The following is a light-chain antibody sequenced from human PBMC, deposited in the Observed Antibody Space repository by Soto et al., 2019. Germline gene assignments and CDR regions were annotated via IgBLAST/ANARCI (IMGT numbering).Light chain of an antibody. CDR1: SSNIGNNY. Sequence: QSALTQPPSVSAAPGQTVTISCSGSSSNIGNNYVSWYQQLPGTAPKLLIYENNKRPSGIPDRFSGSKSGTSATLGITGLQTGDEADYYCGTWDSSLSVWVFGGGTKLTVL. CDR2: ENN. CDR3: GTWDSSLSVWV. J-gene: IGLJ3*02. V-gene: IGLV1-51*02.